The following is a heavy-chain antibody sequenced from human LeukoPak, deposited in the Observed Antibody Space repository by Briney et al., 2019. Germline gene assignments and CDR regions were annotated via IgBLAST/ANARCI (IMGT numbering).Heavy chain of an antibody. Sequence: SETLSLTCTVSGYSFSSGYYWGWIRQPPGKGLGWIGSIYHSGSTYYNPSLKSRVTISVDTSKNQFSLKLSSVTAADTAVYYCARVSCGGDCYNFDYWGQGTLVTVSS. J-gene: IGHJ4*02. CDR3: ARVSCGGDCYNFDY. D-gene: IGHD2-21*02. CDR2: IYHSGST. V-gene: IGHV4-38-2*02. CDR1: GYSFSSGYY.